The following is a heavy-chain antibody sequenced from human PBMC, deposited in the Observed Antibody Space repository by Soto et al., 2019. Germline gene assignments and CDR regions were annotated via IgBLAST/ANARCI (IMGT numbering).Heavy chain of an antibody. CDR1: GYTFTHYY. Sequence: QVQLVQSGAEVRKPGASVKVSCKASGYTFTHYYLHWVRQAPGQGLEWMGIINPNGGVTTYPQKSRAGFTRTRDTSTSTVYMELSSLRSEDSAVYYCATTVNAAMAFDYWGQGTLVTVSS. D-gene: IGHD5-18*01. V-gene: IGHV1-46*01. CDR2: INPNGGVT. CDR3: ATTVNAAMAFDY. J-gene: IGHJ4*02.